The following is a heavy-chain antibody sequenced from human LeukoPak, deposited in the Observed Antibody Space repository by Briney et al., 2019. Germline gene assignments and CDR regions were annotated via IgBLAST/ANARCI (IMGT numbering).Heavy chain of an antibody. CDR1: GFTFYTYA. CDR2: ISGSGGTT. Sequence: GGSLRLSSAASGFTFYTYAMNWVRQAPGKGLQWVAAISGSGGTTYYADSVKGRFTISRDNSKNTVYLQLSSLRAEDTAVYYCAKDPSDFLVDCWGQGTLVTVSS. D-gene: IGHD2-21*02. CDR3: AKDPSDFLVDC. J-gene: IGHJ4*02. V-gene: IGHV3-23*01.